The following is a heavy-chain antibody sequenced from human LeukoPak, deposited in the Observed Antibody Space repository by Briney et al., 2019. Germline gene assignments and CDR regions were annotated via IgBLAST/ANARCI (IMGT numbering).Heavy chain of an antibody. CDR1: GGSISNYY. J-gene: IGHJ4*02. V-gene: IGHV4-59*01. CDR2: SRDSGTT. D-gene: IGHD3-22*01. CDR3: AGTLKWLAFDY. Sequence: SETLSLTCTVSGGSISNYYWSWIRQSPGKGLEWIGNSRDSGTTNYNPSLKSRGAISVDTSKNQLSLKLTSVTTADTAVYYCAGTLKWLAFDYWGQGTLVTVSS.